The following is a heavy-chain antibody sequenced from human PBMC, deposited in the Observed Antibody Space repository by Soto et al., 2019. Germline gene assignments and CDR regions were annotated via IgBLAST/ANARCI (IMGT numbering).Heavy chain of an antibody. CDR2: IYYSGST. J-gene: IGHJ4*02. CDR1: GGSISRNSYY. V-gene: IGHV4-39*01. Sequence: TSETLSLTCTVSGGSISRNSYYWGWIRQPPGKGLEWIGSIYYSGSTYYNVSLKSRVTISVDTSKNQFSLKLSSVTAADTAVYYCATLWFGESGYWGQGTLVTVSS. CDR3: ATLWFGESGY. D-gene: IGHD3-10*01.